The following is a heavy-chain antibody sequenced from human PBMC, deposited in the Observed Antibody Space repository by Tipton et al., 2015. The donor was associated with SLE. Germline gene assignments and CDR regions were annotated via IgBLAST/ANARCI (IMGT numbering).Heavy chain of an antibody. J-gene: IGHJ3*02. Sequence: SLTCTVSGGSISSYYWSWIRQPPGMGLEWIGYIYYSGSTDYNPSLKSRVTISVDTSKNQFSLRLSSVTAADTAVYYCARDYYGSGFDAFDIWGQGTMVTVSS. CDR1: GGSISSYY. CDR3: ARDYYGSGFDAFDI. V-gene: IGHV4-59*01. D-gene: IGHD3-10*01. CDR2: IYYSGST.